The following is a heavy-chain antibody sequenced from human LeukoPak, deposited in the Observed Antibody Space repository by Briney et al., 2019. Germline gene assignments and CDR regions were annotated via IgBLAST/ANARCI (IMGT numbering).Heavy chain of an antibody. J-gene: IGHJ6*02. CDR2: IYYSGST. CDR1: GGSISSGGYY. CDR3: ARDQKDPRTPYGIDV. V-gene: IGHV4-31*03. Sequence: SKTLSLTCTVSGGSISSGGYYWSWIRQHPGKGLEWIGYIYYSGSTYYNPSLKSRVTISVDTSKNQFSLKLSSVTAADTAVYYCARDQKDPRTPYGIDVWGQGTTVTVSS.